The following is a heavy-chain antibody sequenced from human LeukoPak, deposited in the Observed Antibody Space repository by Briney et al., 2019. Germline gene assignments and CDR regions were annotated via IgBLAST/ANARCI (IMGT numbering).Heavy chain of an antibody. D-gene: IGHD3-9*01. J-gene: IGHJ5*02. V-gene: IGHV1-2*02. CDR3: ARAVSYYDILTGYSMPQNWFDP. CDR1: GYTFTDYY. CDR2: ISPNSGGT. Sequence: ASVKVSCKASGYTFTDYYIHWVRQAPGQGLEWMGWISPNSGGTNYAQKFQGRVTMTRDTSISTAYMELSRLRSDDTAVYYCARAVSYYDILTGYSMPQNWFDPWGQGTLVTVSS.